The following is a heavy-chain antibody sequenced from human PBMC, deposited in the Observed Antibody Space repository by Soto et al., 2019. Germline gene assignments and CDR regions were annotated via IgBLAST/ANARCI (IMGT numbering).Heavy chain of an antibody. D-gene: IGHD4-17*01. CDR3: ARDYYGDYIFDS. V-gene: IGHV3-21*01. Sequence: GGSLRLSCAASGFTFSSFWMNWVRQAPGKGLEWVSSISSSSMYIYYADSVKGRFTVSRDNAKNSLYLQMNDLRAEDTAVYYCARDYYGDYIFDSWGQGTLVTVSS. CDR2: ISSSSMYI. J-gene: IGHJ4*02. CDR1: GFTFSSFW.